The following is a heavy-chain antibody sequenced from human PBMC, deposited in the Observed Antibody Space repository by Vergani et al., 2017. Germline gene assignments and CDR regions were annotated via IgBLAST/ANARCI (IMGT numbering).Heavy chain of an antibody. D-gene: IGHD2-2*01. V-gene: IGHV1-69*13. Sequence: QVQLVQSGAEVTKPGSSVKVSCKASGGTFSSYAISWVRQAPGQGLEWMGRIIPIFGTANYAQKFQGRVTITADESTSTAYMELSSLRSEDTAVYYCARVGYCSSTSCPDAFDIWGQGTMVTVSS. CDR3: ARVGYCSSTSCPDAFDI. CDR2: IIPIFGTA. J-gene: IGHJ3*02. CDR1: GGTFSSYA.